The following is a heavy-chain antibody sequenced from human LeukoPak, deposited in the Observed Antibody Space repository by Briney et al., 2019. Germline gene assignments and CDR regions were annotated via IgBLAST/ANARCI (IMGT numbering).Heavy chain of an antibody. Sequence: PSETLSLTCTVSGGSISSSSYYWGRIRQPPGKVLEWIGSIYYSGSTYYNPSLKSRVTISVDTSKNQFSLKLSSVTAADTAVYYCASINYDFWSGYPRPDYWGQGTLVTVSS. CDR2: IYYSGST. V-gene: IGHV4-39*01. D-gene: IGHD3-3*01. J-gene: IGHJ4*02. CDR1: GGSISSSSYY. CDR3: ASINYDFWSGYPRPDY.